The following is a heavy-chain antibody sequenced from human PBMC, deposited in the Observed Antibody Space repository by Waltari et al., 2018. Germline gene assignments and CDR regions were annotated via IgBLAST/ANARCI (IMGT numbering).Heavy chain of an antibody. V-gene: IGHV3-21*01. CDR1: GFTFSSYS. Sequence: EVQLVESGGGLVKPGGSLRLSCAASGFTFSSYSMNWVRQAPGKGLEWVSSISSSSSYIYYADSVKGRFTISRDNAKNSLYLQMNSLRAEDTAVYYCARGLMYSSGGVDYWGQGTLVTVSS. J-gene: IGHJ4*02. CDR2: ISSSSSYI. D-gene: IGHD6-19*01. CDR3: ARGLMYSSGGVDY.